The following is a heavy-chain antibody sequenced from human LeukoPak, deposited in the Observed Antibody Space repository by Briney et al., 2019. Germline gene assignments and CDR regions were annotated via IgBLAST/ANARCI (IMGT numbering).Heavy chain of an antibody. Sequence: GGSLRLSCAASGFTFTTYAMTWVRQVPGKGLQWVSAISGSGGATYYADSVKGRFTISRDNSKNTLYLQMNSLRGEDTAVYYCAKGRAAGDYWGQGTLVTVSS. J-gene: IGHJ4*02. CDR2: ISGSGGAT. D-gene: IGHD6-13*01. CDR3: AKGRAAGDY. CDR1: GFTFTTYA. V-gene: IGHV3-23*01.